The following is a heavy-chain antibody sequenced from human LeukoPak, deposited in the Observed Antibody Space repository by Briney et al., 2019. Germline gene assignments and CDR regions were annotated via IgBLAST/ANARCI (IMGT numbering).Heavy chain of an antibody. D-gene: IGHD3-3*01. CDR3: TRDSYARSGSLHYYYGMDV. J-gene: IGHJ6*02. Sequence: GGSLRLSCAASEFTFSSYWMSWVRQAPGKGLEWVANIKQDGGQIYYLESVKGRFTVSRDNAKNTLYLQMDSLRAEDTAVYYCTRDSYARSGSLHYYYGMDVWGQGTTVTVSS. CDR2: IKQDGGQI. V-gene: IGHV3-7*01. CDR1: EFTFSSYW.